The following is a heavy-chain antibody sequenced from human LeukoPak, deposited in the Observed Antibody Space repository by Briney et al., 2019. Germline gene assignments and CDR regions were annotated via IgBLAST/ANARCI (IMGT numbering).Heavy chain of an antibody. J-gene: IGHJ4*02. V-gene: IGHV1-2*06. CDR3: VTRRAGVRGFDY. D-gene: IGHD1-1*01. Sequence: ASVKVSCKASGYTFTGYYMHWVRQAPGQGLEWMGRINPNSGGTNYAQKFQGRVTMTRDTSISTAYMELSRLRSDDTAVYYCVTRRAGVRGFDYWGQGTLVTVSS. CDR1: GYTFTGYY. CDR2: INPNSGGT.